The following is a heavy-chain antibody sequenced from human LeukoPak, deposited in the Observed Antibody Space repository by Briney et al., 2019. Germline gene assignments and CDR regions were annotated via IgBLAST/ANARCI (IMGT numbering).Heavy chain of an antibody. D-gene: IGHD5-18*01. CDR1: GFTFSDYY. Sequence: GGSLRLSCAASGFTFSDYYMSWIRQAPGEGLEWVSYISSSGNTIYYADSVKGRFTISRDNAKNSLYLQMNSLRAEDTAVYYCARARKGYSYGKSAFDYWGQGTLVTVSS. CDR3: ARARKGYSYGKSAFDY. V-gene: IGHV3-11*01. J-gene: IGHJ4*02. CDR2: ISSSGNTI.